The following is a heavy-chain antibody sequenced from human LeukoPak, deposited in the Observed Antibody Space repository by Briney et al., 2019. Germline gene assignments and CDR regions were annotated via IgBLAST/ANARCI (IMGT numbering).Heavy chain of an antibody. D-gene: IGHD6-6*01. CDR3: VKSNTGESSTWYS. CDR2: LSGSGVTT. J-gene: IGHJ4*02. CDR1: GFTVSSNY. Sequence: GGSLRLSCAASGFTVSSNYMSWVRQAPGKGLEWVSALSGSGVTTYYADSVRGRFTISRDTSKNTLYLEMNSLRAEDTAVYYCVKSNTGESSTWYSWGQGTLVTVSS. V-gene: IGHV3-23*01.